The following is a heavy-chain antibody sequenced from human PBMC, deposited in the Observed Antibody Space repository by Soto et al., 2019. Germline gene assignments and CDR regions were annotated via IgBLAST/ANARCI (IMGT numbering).Heavy chain of an antibody. CDR3: ATGRNLRYFDWLYPFDY. V-gene: IGHV1-24*01. J-gene: IGHJ4*02. CDR1: GYTLTELS. CDR2: FDPEDGET. Sequence: ASVKVSCKVSGYTLTELSMHWVRQAPGKGLEWMGGFDPEDGETIYAQKFQGRVTMTEDTSTDTAYMELSSLRSEDTAVYYCATGRNLRYFDWLYPFDYWGQGTLVTVSS. D-gene: IGHD3-9*01.